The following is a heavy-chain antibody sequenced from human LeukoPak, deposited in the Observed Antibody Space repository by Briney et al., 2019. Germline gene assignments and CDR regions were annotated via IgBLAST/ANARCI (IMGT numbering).Heavy chain of an antibody. D-gene: IGHD4-17*01. J-gene: IGHJ4*02. Sequence: PGGSLRLSCAASGFTFSSYSMNWVRQAPGKGLEWVSSISSSSSYIYYADSVKGRFTISRDNAKNSLYLQMNSLRVEDTAVYYCARAAVTTPDYWGQGTLVTVSS. V-gene: IGHV3-21*04. CDR1: GFTFSSYS. CDR3: ARAAVTTPDY. CDR2: ISSSSSYI.